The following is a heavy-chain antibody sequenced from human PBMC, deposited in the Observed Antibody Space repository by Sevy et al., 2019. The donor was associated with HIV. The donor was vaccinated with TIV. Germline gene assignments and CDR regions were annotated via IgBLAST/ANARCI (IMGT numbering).Heavy chain of an antibody. CDR3: ARLDLSGSGWYGNGMDV. CDR2: ISTYNGDT. J-gene: IGHJ6*02. CDR1: GYTFSSYG. V-gene: IGHV1-18*01. Sequence: APVKVSCKASGYTFSSYGITWVRQAPGQGLEWMGWISTYNGDTNYAQKLQGRVTMTTDTSTSTAYMDLRSLRFDDTAVYYCARLDLSGSGWYGNGMDVWGQGTTVTVSS. D-gene: IGHD6-19*01.